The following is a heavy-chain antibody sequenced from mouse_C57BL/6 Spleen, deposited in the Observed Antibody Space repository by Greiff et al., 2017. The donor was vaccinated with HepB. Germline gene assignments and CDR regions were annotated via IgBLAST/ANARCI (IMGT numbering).Heavy chain of an antibody. V-gene: IGHV1-82*01. D-gene: IGHD2-4*01. CDR3: ARPYDYDYAMDY. J-gene: IGHJ4*01. CDR2: IYPGDGDT. Sequence: VKLQESGPELVKPGASVKISCKASGYAFSSSWMNWVKQRPGKGLEWIGRIYPGDGDTNYNGKFKGKATLTADKSSSTAYMQLSSLTSEDSAVYFCARPYDYDYAMDYWGQGTSVTVSS. CDR1: GYAFSSSW.